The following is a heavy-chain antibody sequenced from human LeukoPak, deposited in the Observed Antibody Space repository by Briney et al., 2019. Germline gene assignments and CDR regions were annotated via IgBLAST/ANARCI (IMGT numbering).Heavy chain of an antibody. J-gene: IGHJ4*02. D-gene: IGHD5-18*01. CDR1: GYTFSGYY. CDR3: ARDASGYSYGHFDY. CDR2: INPNSGGT. V-gene: IGHV1-2*02. Sequence: ASVKVSCKASGYTFSGYYMHWVRQAPGQGPEWMGWINPNSGGTNYAQKFQARVTMTRDTSISTAYMELSRVTSDDTAVYYCARDASGYSYGHFDYWGQGTLVTVPS.